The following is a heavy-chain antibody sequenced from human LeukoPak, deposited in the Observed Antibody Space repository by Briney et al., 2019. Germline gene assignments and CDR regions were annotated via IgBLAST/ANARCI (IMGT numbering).Heavy chain of an antibody. CDR2: INKDGSST. V-gene: IGHV3-74*01. Sequence: GGSLRLSCAASGFTFSSYWMHWVRQAPGKGLVWVSRINKDGSSTNCADSVKGRFTISRDNAKNTLYLQMNSLRAEDTAVYYCVSSLGGNDNWGQGTLVSVSS. CDR1: GFTFSSYW. J-gene: IGHJ4*02. CDR3: VSSLGGNDN.